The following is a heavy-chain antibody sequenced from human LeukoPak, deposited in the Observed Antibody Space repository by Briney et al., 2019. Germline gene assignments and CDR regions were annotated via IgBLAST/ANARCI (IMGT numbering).Heavy chain of an antibody. CDR1: GGSISSSNW. V-gene: IGHV4-4*02. CDR3: ASRTTPQAVRDVGY. Sequence: SGTLSLTCAVSGGSISSSNWWSWARQPPGKGLERIGEIYHSGSTNYNPSLKSRVTISVDKSKNQFSLKLSSVTAADTAVYYCASRTTPQAVRDVGYWGQGTLVTVSS. CDR2: IYHSGST. J-gene: IGHJ4*02. D-gene: IGHD1-1*01.